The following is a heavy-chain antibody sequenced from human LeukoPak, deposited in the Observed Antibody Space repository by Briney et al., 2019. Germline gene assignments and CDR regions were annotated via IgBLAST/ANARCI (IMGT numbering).Heavy chain of an antibody. Sequence: GGSLRLSCTVSGFSLSSYALSWVRRAPGKGLEWVSATSSSDAGKYYADSVEGRFTISRDNSKNTLYLQMNSLRAEDTAVYYCAKDQGCSGGSCFSLFPYWGQGTLVTVSS. D-gene: IGHD2-15*01. J-gene: IGHJ4*02. CDR1: GFSLSSYA. CDR2: TSSSDAGK. V-gene: IGHV3-23*01. CDR3: AKDQGCSGGSCFSLFPY.